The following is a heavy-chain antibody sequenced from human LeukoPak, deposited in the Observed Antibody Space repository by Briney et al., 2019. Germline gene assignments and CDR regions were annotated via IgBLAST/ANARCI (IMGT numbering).Heavy chain of an antibody. V-gene: IGHV3-9*01. D-gene: IGHD3-22*01. CDR2: ISWNSGSI. Sequence: GGSLRLSCAASGFTFSSYSMNWVRQAPGKGLEWVSGISWNSGSIGYADSVKGRFTISRDNAKNSLYLQMNSLRAEDTALYYCAKGYYYDSSGYLDYWGQGTLVTVSS. CDR3: AKGYYYDSSGYLDY. J-gene: IGHJ4*02. CDR1: GFTFSSYS.